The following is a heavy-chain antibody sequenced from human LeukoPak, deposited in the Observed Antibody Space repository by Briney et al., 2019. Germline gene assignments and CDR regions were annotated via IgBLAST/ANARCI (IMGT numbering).Heavy chain of an antibody. CDR1: GFTFSEYS. V-gene: IGHV3-23*01. D-gene: IGHD2-15*01. CDR2: IRSNGRDT. J-gene: IGHJ5*02. Sequence: GSLRLSCAASGFTFSEYSMSWVRQAPGKGLEWVSNIRSNGRDTYYTDSVKGRFTIPRDNSKNTLYLEMNSLRAEDTAVYYCAKGGYTTCFDPWGQGTLVTVSS. CDR3: AKGGYTTCFDP.